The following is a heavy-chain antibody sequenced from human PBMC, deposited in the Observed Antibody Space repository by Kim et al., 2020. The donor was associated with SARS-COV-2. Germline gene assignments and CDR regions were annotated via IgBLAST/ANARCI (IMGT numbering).Heavy chain of an antibody. J-gene: IGHJ4*02. CDR3: ARGGDYYDSSTYYFDY. D-gene: IGHD3-22*01. V-gene: IGHV4-59*09. Sequence: CLKRRVTITGDTSKNQFSLKLSSVTAADTAVYYCARGGDYYDSSTYYFDYWGQRTLVTVSS.